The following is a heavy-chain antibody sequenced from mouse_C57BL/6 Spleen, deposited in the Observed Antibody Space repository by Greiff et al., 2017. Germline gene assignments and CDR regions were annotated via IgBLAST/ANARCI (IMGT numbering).Heavy chain of an antibody. CDR1: GYTFTSYW. CDR3: ARRAYYDCEAWFAY. CDR2: IYPGSGST. Sequence: QVQLQQPGAELVKPGASVKMSCKASGYTFTSYWITWVKQRPGQGLEWIGEIYPGSGSTNYNEKFKSKATLTVDTSSSTAYMQLSSLTSEDSAVYYCARRAYYDCEAWFAYWGQGTLVTVSA. V-gene: IGHV1-55*01. J-gene: IGHJ3*01. D-gene: IGHD2-4*01.